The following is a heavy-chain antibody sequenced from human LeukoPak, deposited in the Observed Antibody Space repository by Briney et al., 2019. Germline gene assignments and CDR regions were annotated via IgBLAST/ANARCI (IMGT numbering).Heavy chain of an antibody. CDR2: IIHSGAT. CDR1: GGSFSDYY. V-gene: IGHV4-34*01. D-gene: IGHD3-3*02. Sequence: PSETLSLTCGASGGSFSDYYWSWIRQPPGKGLEWIGEIIHSGATSSSPSLKSRVTISMDPSKYQFSLRLSSVTAADTAVYYCARGRFSVYYFDYWGQGSLVTVSS. CDR3: ARGRFSVYYFDY. J-gene: IGHJ4*02.